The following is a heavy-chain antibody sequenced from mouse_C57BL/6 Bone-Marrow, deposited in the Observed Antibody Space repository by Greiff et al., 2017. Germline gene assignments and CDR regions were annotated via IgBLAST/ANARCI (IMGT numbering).Heavy chain of an antibody. J-gene: IGHJ3*01. Sequence: EVHLVESGGDLVKPGGSLKLSCAASGFTFSSYGMSWVRQTPDKRLEWVATISSGGSYTYYPDSVKGRFTISRDNAKNTLYLQMSSLKSEDTAMYYCARHRGDYWGQGTLVTVSA. CDR2: ISSGGSYT. D-gene: IGHD3-3*01. V-gene: IGHV5-6*01. CDR1: GFTFSSYG. CDR3: ARHRGDY.